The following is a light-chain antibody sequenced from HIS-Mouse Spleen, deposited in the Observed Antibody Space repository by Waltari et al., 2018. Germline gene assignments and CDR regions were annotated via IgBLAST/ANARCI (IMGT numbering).Light chain of an antibody. CDR1: PSVSSN. J-gene: IGKJ2*01. V-gene: IGKV3-15*01. Sequence: EIVMTQSPATLSVSPGERATLSCRASPSVSSNLAWYQQKPGQAPRLLIYGASPRATGIPARFSGSGSGTEFTLTISSMQSEDFAVYYCQQYNNWPYTFGQGTKLEIK. CDR3: QQYNNWPYT. CDR2: GAS.